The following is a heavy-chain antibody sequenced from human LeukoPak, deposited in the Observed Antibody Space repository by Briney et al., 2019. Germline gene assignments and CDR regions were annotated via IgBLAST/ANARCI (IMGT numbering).Heavy chain of an antibody. CDR3: VRDINWNHFFDS. CDR1: GFTFSRYA. D-gene: IGHD1-14*01. CDR2: TSYDGSDT. J-gene: IGHJ4*02. V-gene: IGHV3-30*03. Sequence: GGSLRLSCVTSGFTFSRYAMHWVRQAPGKGLQWVTVTSYDGSDTYYADSVKGRFTLSRDSSTNTVYLQMDNLRTEDTAIYYCVRDINWNHFFDSWGQGTLVTVSS.